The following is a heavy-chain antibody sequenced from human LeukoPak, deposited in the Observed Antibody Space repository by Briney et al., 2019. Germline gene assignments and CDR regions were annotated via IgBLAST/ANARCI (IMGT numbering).Heavy chain of an antibody. CDR2: ISSSSSSYI. D-gene: IGHD6-19*01. CDR3: ARDWAVIGSGWYY. V-gene: IGHV3-21*01. J-gene: IGHJ4*02. CDR1: GFTFSSYS. Sequence: PGGSLRLSCAASGFTFSSYSMNWVRQAPGKGLEWVSSISSSSSSYIYYADSVKGRFTISRDNAKNSLYLQMNSLRAEDTAVYYCARDWAVIGSGWYYWGQGTLVTVSS.